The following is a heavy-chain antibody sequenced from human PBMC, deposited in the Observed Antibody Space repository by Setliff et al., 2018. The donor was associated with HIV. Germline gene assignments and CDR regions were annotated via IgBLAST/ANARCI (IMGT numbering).Heavy chain of an antibody. V-gene: IGHV3-11*01. CDR3: ARARGSVGYYGSGTMYHMDV. CDR2: ISGSGGVM. CDR1: GFSFSDYF. J-gene: IGHJ6*03. D-gene: IGHD3-10*01. Sequence: PGGSLRLSCAVSGFSFSDYFMTWIRQAPGEGLEWVSYISGSGGVMAYADAVKGRFTISRDNAKNSMYLQMNSLRVEDTATYYCARARGSVGYYGSGTMYHMDVWGKGTTVTVSS.